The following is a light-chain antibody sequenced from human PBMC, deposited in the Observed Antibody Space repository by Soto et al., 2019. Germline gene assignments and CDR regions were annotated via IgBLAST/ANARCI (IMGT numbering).Light chain of an antibody. Sequence: QSARTQPRSVAGSPGPSVTISCTGTSSDVGRYNYVSWYQQHPGQAPKLMIYDVNNRTSGVPDRLSGSKSGNTASLTISGLQPEDEADYYCRSYAGRGLAFGGGTKVTVL. CDR3: RSYAGRGLA. V-gene: IGLV2-11*01. CDR1: SSDVGRYNY. CDR2: DVN. J-gene: IGLJ2*01.